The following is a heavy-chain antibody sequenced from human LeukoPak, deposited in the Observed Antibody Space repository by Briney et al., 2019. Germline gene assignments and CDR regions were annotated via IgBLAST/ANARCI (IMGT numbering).Heavy chain of an antibody. V-gene: IGHV1-2*02. CDR1: GYTFTGYY. CDR3: ARGVYCSSASCYSGLGYYYYYMDV. CDR2: INPNSSGT. Sequence: ASVKVSCKASGYTFTGYYMHWVRQAPGQGLEWMGWINPNSSGTNYAQNFQGRVTMTRDTSITTAYMELTRLRSDDTAVYYCARGVYCSSASCYSGLGYYYYYMDVWGKGTTVTVSS. D-gene: IGHD2-2*02. J-gene: IGHJ6*03.